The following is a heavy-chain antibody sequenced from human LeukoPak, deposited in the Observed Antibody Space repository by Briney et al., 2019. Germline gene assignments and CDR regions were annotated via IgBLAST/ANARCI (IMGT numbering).Heavy chain of an antibody. Sequence: SQTLSLTCTVSGNSISSGDNYWSWIRQPAGKGLEWIGRIYTSGSTNYNPSLKSRVTMSVDTSKNQFSLKLSSVTAADTAVYYCAREKTYYDILTGNRNWFDPWGQGTLVTVSS. V-gene: IGHV4-61*02. CDR2: IYTSGST. J-gene: IGHJ5*02. CDR1: GNSISSGDNY. D-gene: IGHD3-9*01. CDR3: AREKTYYDILTGNRNWFDP.